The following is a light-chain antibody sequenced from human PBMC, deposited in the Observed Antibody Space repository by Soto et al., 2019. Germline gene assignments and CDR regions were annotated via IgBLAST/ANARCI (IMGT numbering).Light chain of an antibody. CDR2: DAS. V-gene: IGKV3-11*01. CDR3: QQPSTR. Sequence: EIVLTQSPATLSLSPGERATLSFRASQSVSSYLAWYQQKTGQAPRLLIYDASNRATGIPARFSGSASATDFTLTISSLEPADFAVDYCQQPSTRFGGGTKVEIK. J-gene: IGKJ4*01. CDR1: QSVSSY.